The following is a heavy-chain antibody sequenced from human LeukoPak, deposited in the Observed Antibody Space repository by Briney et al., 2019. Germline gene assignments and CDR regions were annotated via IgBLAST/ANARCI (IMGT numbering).Heavy chain of an antibody. CDR3: ARPGSSGWYTGNWFDP. J-gene: IGHJ5*02. Sequence: SETLSLTCAVSGGSISSSNWWSWVRQPPGKGLEWIGEIYHSGSTNYNPSLKSRVTISVDKSKNQFSLKLSSVTAADTAVYYCARPGSSGWYTGNWFDPWGQGTLVTVSS. V-gene: IGHV4-4*02. CDR2: IYHSGST. D-gene: IGHD6-19*01. CDR1: GGSISSSNW.